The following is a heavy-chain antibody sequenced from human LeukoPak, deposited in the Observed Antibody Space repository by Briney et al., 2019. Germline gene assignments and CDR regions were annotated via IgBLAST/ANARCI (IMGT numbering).Heavy chain of an antibody. CDR2: ISSSSSYI. D-gene: IGHD3-22*01. Sequence: GGSLRLSCAASGFTFSSAWMNWVRQAPGKGLEWVSSISSSSSYIYYADSVKGRFTISRDNAKNSLYLQMNSLRAEDTAVYYCARDSNYYDSSGYLKYFQHWGQGTLITVSS. CDR3: ARDSNYYDSSGYLKYFQH. V-gene: IGHV3-21*01. CDR1: GFTFSSAW. J-gene: IGHJ1*01.